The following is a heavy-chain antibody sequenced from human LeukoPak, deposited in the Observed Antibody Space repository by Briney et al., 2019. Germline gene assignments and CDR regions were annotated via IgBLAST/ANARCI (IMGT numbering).Heavy chain of an antibody. J-gene: IGHJ4*02. V-gene: IGHV1-18*01. D-gene: IGHD3-22*01. Sequence: ASVKVSCKASGYTFTSYGTSWVRQAPGQGLEWMGWISAYNGNTNYAQKLQGRVTMSTDTSTSTAYMELRGLRSDDTAVYYCARRDEYYYDSSGDYWGQGTLVTVSS. CDR2: ISAYNGNT. CDR1: GYTFTSYG. CDR3: ARRDEYYYDSSGDY.